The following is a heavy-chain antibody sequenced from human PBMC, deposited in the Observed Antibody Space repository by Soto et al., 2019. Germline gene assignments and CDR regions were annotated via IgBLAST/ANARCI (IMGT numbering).Heavy chain of an antibody. D-gene: IGHD1-7*01. CDR3: ARGGQLELRWSYGMYV. V-gene: IGHV4-39*01. CDR1: GGSISSSSYY. CDR2: IYYSGST. J-gene: IGHJ6*02. Sequence: PSETLSLTCTVSGGSISSSSYYWGWIRQPPGKGLEWIGSIYYSGSTYYNPSLKSRVTISVDTSKNQFSLKLSSVTAADTAVYYCARGGQLELRWSYGMYVWGQGTTGTVS.